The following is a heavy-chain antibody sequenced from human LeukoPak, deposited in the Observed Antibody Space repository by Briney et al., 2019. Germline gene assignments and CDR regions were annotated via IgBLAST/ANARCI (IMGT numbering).Heavy chain of an antibody. CDR2: INTNTGNP. D-gene: IGHD3-3*01. CDR3: ASPAPYWDFWSGHLWRDAFDI. CDR1: GYTFTSYG. Sequence: GASVKVSCKASGYTFTSYGISWVRQAPGQGLEWMGWINTNTGNPTYAQGFTGRFVFSLDTSVSTAYLQISSLKAEDTAVYYCASPAPYWDFWSGHLWRDAFDIWGQGTMVTVSS. J-gene: IGHJ3*02. V-gene: IGHV7-4-1*02.